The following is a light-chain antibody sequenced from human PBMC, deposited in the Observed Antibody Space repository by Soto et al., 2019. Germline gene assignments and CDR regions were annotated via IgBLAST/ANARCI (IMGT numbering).Light chain of an antibody. CDR3: ISYAGSTNFVV. J-gene: IGLJ2*01. Sequence: QSVLIQPPSASGSPGQSVTISCTGTSSDVGGYNYVSWFRQHPGKAPKLLIYDVTKRPSGVPDRFSGSKSGNAASLTVSGLQAEDEADYYCISYAGSTNFVVFGGGTKLTVL. V-gene: IGLV2-8*01. CDR1: SSDVGGYNY. CDR2: DVT.